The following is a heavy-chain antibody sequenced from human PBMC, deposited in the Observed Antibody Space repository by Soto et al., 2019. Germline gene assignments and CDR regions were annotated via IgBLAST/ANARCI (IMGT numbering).Heavy chain of an antibody. CDR2: IHPNGGDT. Sequence: QVQLVQSGAEVKKPGASVKVSCKASGYPFIDSYLHWVRQAPGQGLECMGWIHPNGGDTLSAQKFQGRVTCTRDATITTATRKLTRLTCDNTPVYFCARPILQTLYPYFAMNVWVKGTTSTTSS. CDR3: ARPILQTLYPYFAMNV. CDR1: GYPFIDSY. J-gene: IGHJ6*04. D-gene: IGHD3-3*02. V-gene: IGHV1-2*01.